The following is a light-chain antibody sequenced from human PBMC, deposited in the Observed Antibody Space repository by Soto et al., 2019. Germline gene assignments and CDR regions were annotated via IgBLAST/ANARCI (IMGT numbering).Light chain of an antibody. CDR1: SSDIGGYNY. CDR2: EVT. V-gene: IGLV2-8*01. J-gene: IGLJ1*01. CDR3: CSSAGNNYHYV. Sequence: QSVLTQPPSESGSPGQSVTISCPRTSSDIGGYNYVSWYQQHPGKAPKLMIYEVTKRPSAVPDRFSGSRSGNTASLTVSGLQAEDEADYYCCSSAGNNYHYVFGTGTKVTVL.